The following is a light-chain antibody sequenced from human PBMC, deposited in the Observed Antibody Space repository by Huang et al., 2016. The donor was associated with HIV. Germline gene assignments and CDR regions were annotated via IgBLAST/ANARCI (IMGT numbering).Light chain of an antibody. V-gene: IGKV1-12*01. J-gene: IGKJ3*01. CDR3: QQTYSFPLT. CDR1: QGISGC. CDR2: AAS. Sequence: DIQMDQSPSSVSASVGDRVTITCRASQGISGCVAWYKQKPGKAPNLLIYAASSLQSGVPSRFSGSGSGTYFTLTISSLQPEDFATYYCQQTYSFPLTFGPGTKVDIK.